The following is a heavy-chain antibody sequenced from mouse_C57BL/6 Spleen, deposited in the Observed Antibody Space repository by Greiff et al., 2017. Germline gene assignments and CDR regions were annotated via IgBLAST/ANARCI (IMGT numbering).Heavy chain of an antibody. CDR1: GYTFTSYG. D-gene: IGHD3-2*02. V-gene: IGHV1-81*01. CDR3: ARGNSSGYGDD. Sequence: VQLQQSGAELARPGASVKLSCKASGYTFTSYGISWVKQRTGKGLEWIGEIYPRSGNTYYNEKFKGKATLTADKSSSTAYMELRSLTSEDAAVYFCARGNSSGYGDDWGQGTTLTVSS. J-gene: IGHJ2*01. CDR2: IYPRSGNT.